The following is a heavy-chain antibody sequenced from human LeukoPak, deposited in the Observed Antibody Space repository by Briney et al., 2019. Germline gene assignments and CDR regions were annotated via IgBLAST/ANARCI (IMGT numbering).Heavy chain of an antibody. CDR2: ISSSSSYI. CDR1: GFTFSSYS. D-gene: IGHD2-2*01. J-gene: IGHJ4*02. CDR3: ARDSIVVVPAALNYFDY. Sequence: GGSLRLSCAASGFTFSSYSMNWVRQAPGKGLEWVSSISSSSSYIYYADSVKGRFTISRDNAKNSLYLQMNSLRAEDTAVYYCARDSIVVVPAALNYFDYWGQGTLVTVSS. V-gene: IGHV3-21*01.